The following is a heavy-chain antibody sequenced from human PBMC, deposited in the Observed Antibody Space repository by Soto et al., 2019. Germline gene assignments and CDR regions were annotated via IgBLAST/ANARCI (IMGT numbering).Heavy chain of an antibody. V-gene: IGHV3-23*01. J-gene: IGHJ5*01. CDR2: IGNSGDIS. CDR3: ARRQVGATKGKSWFDS. D-gene: IGHD1-26*01. Sequence: EVHLLESGGGLLQPGGSLRLSCSASVFDFSSHTMIWVRQAPGKGLEWVASIGNSGDISNYGDSVKGRFTISRDNSKNTLYLQMNSLRAEDTALYFCARRQVGATKGKSWFDSWGQGTLVTVSS. CDR1: VFDFSSHT.